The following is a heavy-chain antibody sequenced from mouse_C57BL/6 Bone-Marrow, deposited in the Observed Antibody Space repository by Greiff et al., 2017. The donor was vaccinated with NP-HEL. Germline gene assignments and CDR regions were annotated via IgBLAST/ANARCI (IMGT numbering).Heavy chain of an antibody. J-gene: IGHJ4*01. D-gene: IGHD1-1*01. CDR3: TRITTVVGSAMDY. V-gene: IGHV6-6*01. CDR2: IRNKANNHAT. CDR1: GFTFSDAW. Sequence: EVQLVESGGGLVQPGGSMKLSCAASGFTFSDAWMDWVRQSPEKGLEWVAEIRNKANNHATYYAESVKGRFTISRDDSKSSVYLQMNSLRAEDTGIYYCTRITTVVGSAMDYWGQGTSVTVSS.